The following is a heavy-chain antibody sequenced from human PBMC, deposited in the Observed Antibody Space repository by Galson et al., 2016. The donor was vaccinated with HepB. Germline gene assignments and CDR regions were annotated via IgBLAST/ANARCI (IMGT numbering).Heavy chain of an antibody. CDR3: ARDLDGSTGWADAFDI. Sequence: TLSLTCTVSGGSISSGGYYWSWIRQHPGKGLEWIGYIYYSRTTYYSPSLKSRVTISIDTSKDQFSLNLNSVTAADTAVYYCARDLDGSTGWADAFDIWGQGTLVTVSS. V-gene: IGHV4-31*03. CDR1: GGSISSGGYY. CDR2: IYYSRTT. D-gene: IGHD1-14*01. J-gene: IGHJ3*02.